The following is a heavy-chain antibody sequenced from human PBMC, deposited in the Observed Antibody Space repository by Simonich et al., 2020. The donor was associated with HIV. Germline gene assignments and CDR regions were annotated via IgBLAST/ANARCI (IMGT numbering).Heavy chain of an antibody. CDR3: ARGRYYYGSGSYRYYFDS. CDR1: GESFSGYY. D-gene: IGHD3-10*01. V-gene: IGHV4-34*01. CDR2: INHSGST. Sequence: QVHLQQWGAGLLKPSETLSLTCAVYGESFSGYYWSWIRQPPGKGLEWIGEINHSGSTNYNPSLKSRVTISVDTSKNQFSLKLSSVTAADTAVYYCARGRYYYGSGSYRYYFDSWGQGTLVTVSS. J-gene: IGHJ4*02.